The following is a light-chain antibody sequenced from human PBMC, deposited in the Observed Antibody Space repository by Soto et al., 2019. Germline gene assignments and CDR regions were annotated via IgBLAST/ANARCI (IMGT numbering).Light chain of an antibody. Sequence: QSALTQPPSASGSPGQSVTFSCTGTRSDVGGYNLVSWYQHHSGKAPKLMVYEGSKRPSGVSNRFSGSKSGNTASLTISGLQAEDEADYYCCSYAGSSTYVFGTGTKLTVL. CDR3: CSYAGSSTYV. CDR2: EGS. V-gene: IGLV2-23*01. J-gene: IGLJ1*01. CDR1: RSDVGGYNL.